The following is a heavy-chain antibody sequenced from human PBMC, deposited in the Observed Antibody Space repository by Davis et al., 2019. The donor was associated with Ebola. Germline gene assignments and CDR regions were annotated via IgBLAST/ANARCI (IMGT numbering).Heavy chain of an antibody. J-gene: IGHJ5*02. CDR2: ISSSSSYI. Sequence: PGGSLRLSCAASGFTFSSYSMNWVRQAPGKGLEWVSSISSSSSYIYYADSVKGRFTISRDNAKNSLYLQMNSLRAEDTAVYYCARVVLDCTGGVCKKTRSGWFDPWGQGTLVTVSS. V-gene: IGHV3-21*01. D-gene: IGHD2-8*02. CDR1: GFTFSSYS. CDR3: ARVVLDCTGGVCKKTRSGWFDP.